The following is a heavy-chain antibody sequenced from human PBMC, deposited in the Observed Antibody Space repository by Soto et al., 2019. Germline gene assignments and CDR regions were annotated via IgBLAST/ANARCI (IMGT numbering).Heavy chain of an antibody. D-gene: IGHD3-9*01. CDR2: ISGSGGST. Sequence: QPGGSLRLSCAASGFTFSSYAMSWVRQAPGKGLEWVSAISGSGGSTYYADSVKGRFTISRDNSKDTLYLQMNSLRAEDTAVYYCAKDGYDILTGSFDYWGQGTLVTVSS. J-gene: IGHJ4*02. V-gene: IGHV3-23*01. CDR3: AKDGYDILTGSFDY. CDR1: GFTFSSYA.